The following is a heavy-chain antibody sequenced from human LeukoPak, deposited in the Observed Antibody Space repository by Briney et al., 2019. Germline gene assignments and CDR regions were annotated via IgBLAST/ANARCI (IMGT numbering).Heavy chain of an antibody. V-gene: IGHV4-31*03. J-gene: IGHJ5*02. CDR1: GGSISSGGYY. Sequence: PSETLSLTCTVSGGSISSGGYYWSWIRQHPGKGLEWIGYIYYSGSTYYNPSLKSRVTISVDTSKNQFSLKLSSVTAADTAVYYCANYGSGSYRFDPWGQGTLVTVSS. D-gene: IGHD3-10*01. CDR3: ANYGSGSYRFDP. CDR2: IYYSGST.